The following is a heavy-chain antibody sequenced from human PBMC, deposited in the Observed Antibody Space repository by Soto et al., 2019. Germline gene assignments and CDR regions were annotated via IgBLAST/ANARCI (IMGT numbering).Heavy chain of an antibody. CDR1: GGSISSSSYY. J-gene: IGHJ5*02. V-gene: IGHV4-39*01. D-gene: IGHD2-2*01. CDR2: IYYSGST. CDR3: ARHSDIVVVPAAMDWFDP. Sequence: SETLSLTCTVSGGSISSSSYYWGWIRQPPGKGLEWIGSIYYSGSTYYNPSLKSRVTISVDTSKNQFSLKLSSVTAADTAVYYCARHSDIVVVPAAMDWFDPWGQGTLVTVSS.